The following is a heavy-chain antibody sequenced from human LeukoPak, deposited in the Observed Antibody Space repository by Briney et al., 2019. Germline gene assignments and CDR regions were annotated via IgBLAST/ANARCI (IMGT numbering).Heavy chain of an antibody. CDR3: ARDHNYAFDY. Sequence: GGSLRLSCAASGFTFNEYSMNWVRQAPGKGLEWISYIGISSDNTKYADSVKGRFTISGENAKKSLYLQMNSLRVEETAVYYCARDHNYAFDYWGQGTLVTVSS. CDR1: GFTFNEYS. V-gene: IGHV3-11*06. D-gene: IGHD1-1*01. J-gene: IGHJ4*02. CDR2: IGISSDNT.